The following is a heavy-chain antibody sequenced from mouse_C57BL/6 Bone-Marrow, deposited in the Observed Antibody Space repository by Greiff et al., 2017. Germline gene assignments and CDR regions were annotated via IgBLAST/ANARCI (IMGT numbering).Heavy chain of an antibody. Sequence: EVKLQESGPELVKPGASVKISCKASGYSFTGYYMNWVKQSPEKSLEWIGEINPSTGGTTYNQKFTAKATLTVDKSSSTAYMQLKSLTSEDSAVYYCARDGFGLWLPDDYWGQGTTLTVSS. CDR2: INPSTGGT. CDR1: GYSFTGYY. CDR3: ARDGFGLWLPDDY. D-gene: IGHD2-2*01. V-gene: IGHV1-42*01. J-gene: IGHJ2*01.